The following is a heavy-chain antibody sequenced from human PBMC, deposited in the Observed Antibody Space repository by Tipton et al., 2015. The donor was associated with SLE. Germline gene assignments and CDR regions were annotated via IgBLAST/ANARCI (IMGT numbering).Heavy chain of an antibody. V-gene: IGHV4-59*01. CDR2: IYYSGST. CDR3: ARVRGRGYFQH. D-gene: IGHD3-10*01. Sequence: LRLSCTVSGGSISSYYWSWIRQPPGKGLEWIGNIYYSGSTNYNPSLKSRVTISGDTSKNQFSLKLSSVTAADTAVYYCARVRGRGYFQHWGQGTLVTVSS. J-gene: IGHJ1*01. CDR1: GGSISSYY.